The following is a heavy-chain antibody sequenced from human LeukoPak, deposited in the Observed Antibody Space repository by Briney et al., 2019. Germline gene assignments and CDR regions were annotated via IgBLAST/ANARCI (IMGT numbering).Heavy chain of an antibody. J-gene: IGHJ6*03. CDR3: AKDLHIVLMVYAIRYYYYMDV. CDR1: GFTFSSYA. V-gene: IGHV3-23*01. D-gene: IGHD2-8*01. Sequence: GGSLRLSCAASGFTFSSYAMSWIRQAPGKGLEWVSAISGSGGSTYYADSVKGRFTISRDNSKNTLYLQMNSLRAEDTAVYYCAKDLHIVLMVYAIRYYYYMDVWGKGTTVTVSS. CDR2: ISGSGGST.